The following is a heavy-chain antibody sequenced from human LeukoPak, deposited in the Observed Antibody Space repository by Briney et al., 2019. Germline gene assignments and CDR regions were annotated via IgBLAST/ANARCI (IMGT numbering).Heavy chain of an antibody. CDR1: GFTFSSYW. J-gene: IGHJ4*02. Sequence: GGSLRLSCAASGFTFSSYWMSWVRQAPGKGLEWVANIKQDGSEKYYVDSVKGRFTISRDNAKNSLYLQMNSLRAEDTAVYYCARENYGSGSYYVYYFDYWGQGTLVTVSS. D-gene: IGHD3-10*01. V-gene: IGHV3-7*01. CDR3: ARENYGSGSYYVYYFDY. CDR2: IKQDGSEK.